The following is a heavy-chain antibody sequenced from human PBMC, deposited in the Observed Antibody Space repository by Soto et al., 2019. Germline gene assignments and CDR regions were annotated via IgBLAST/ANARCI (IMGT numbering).Heavy chain of an antibody. J-gene: IGHJ6*02. CDR1: GSLPVGSLSTYF. Sequence: KPSETLSLTCGLSGSLPVGSLSTYFWTWIRQPPGKGLEWIGEINHSGSPNYSPSLRGRVTISLDTSKKQFSLNLSSVTAADTAVYFCARARFSQWSQDYYGLDVWGQGTTVTVS. V-gene: IGHV4-34*01. CDR2: INHSGSP. CDR3: ARARFSQWSQDYYGLDV. D-gene: IGHD3-3*01.